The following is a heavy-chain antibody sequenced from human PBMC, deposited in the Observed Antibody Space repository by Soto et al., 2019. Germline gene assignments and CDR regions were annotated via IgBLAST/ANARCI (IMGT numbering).Heavy chain of an antibody. V-gene: IGHV3-23*01. CDR2: ISGSGGST. Sequence: LRLSCAASGFTFSSYAMSWVRQAPGKGLEWVSAISGSGGSTYYADSVKGRFTISRDNSKNTLYLQMNSLRAEDTAVYYCAKDHDFWSGYYADWGQGTLVTVSS. CDR1: GFTFSSYA. J-gene: IGHJ4*02. CDR3: AKDHDFWSGYYAD. D-gene: IGHD3-3*01.